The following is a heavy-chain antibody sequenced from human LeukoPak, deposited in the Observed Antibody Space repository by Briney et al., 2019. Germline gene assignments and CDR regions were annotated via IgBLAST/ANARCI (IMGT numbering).Heavy chain of an antibody. V-gene: IGHV6-1*01. CDR1: GDSVSSNSAA. CDR3: AREYKGITMVRGETDAFDI. J-gene: IGHJ3*02. D-gene: IGHD3-10*01. Sequence: SQTLSLTCAISGDSVSSNSAAWNWIRQSPSRGLEWLGRTYYRSKWYNDYAVSVKSRITINPDTSKNQFSLQLNSVTPEDTAVYYCAREYKGITMVRGETDAFDIWGQGTMVTVSS. CDR2: TYYRSKWYN.